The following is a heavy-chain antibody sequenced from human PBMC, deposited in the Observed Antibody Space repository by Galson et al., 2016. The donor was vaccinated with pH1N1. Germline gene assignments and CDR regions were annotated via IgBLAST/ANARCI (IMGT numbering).Heavy chain of an antibody. D-gene: IGHD3-22*01. V-gene: IGHV3-7*05. CDR3: AKDPLVQLNGHYVGFFDY. CDR2: IKQGGSQK. J-gene: IGHJ4*02. CDR1: GFTFSTYW. Sequence: SLRLSCAASGFTFSTYWMHRVRQAPGKGLEWVANIKQGGSQKYYVDSVKGRFTISRDNAKNSLYLQMNSLRGEDTDVYYCAKDPLVQLNGHYVGFFDYWGPGTLVTVSS.